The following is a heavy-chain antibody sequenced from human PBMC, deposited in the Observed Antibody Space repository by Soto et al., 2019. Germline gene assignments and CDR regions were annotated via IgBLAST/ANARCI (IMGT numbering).Heavy chain of an antibody. CDR3: AGERRGQLWSVGMDV. CDR2: IIPIFGTA. Sequence: QVQLVQSGAEVKKPGSSVKVSCKASGGTFSSYAISWVRQAPGQGLEWMGGIIPIFGTANYAQKFQGRVTITEGESTSTAYMELSSLRSEDAAVYYCAGERRGQLWSVGMDVWGQGTTVTVSS. CDR1: GGTFSSYA. D-gene: IGHD5-18*01. V-gene: IGHV1-69*12. J-gene: IGHJ6*02.